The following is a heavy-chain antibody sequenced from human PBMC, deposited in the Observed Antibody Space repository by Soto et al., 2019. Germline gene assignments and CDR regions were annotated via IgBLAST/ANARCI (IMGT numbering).Heavy chain of an antibody. CDR2: LNPITGGT. CDR3: TRDLAY. V-gene: IGHV1-2*02. Sequence: QVQLVQSGAEVKKPGASVKVSCKPSGYSLTGYYMHWVRQAPGQGLEWMGWLNPITGGTNYTQKFQVRVTMTRDTSIGTDYMELSGLRSDDTAVYFCTRDLAYWGQGTLVTVSS. J-gene: IGHJ4*02. CDR1: GYSLTGYY.